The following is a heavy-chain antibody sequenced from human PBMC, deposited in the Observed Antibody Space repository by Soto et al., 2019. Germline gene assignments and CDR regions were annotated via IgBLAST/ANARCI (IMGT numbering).Heavy chain of an antibody. D-gene: IGHD3-10*01. V-gene: IGHV1-18*01. CDR2: ISAYNGNT. CDR1: GYTFTSYG. CDR3: ARDKGDGSGSYYGY. J-gene: IGHJ4*02. Sequence: QVQLVQSGAEVKKPGASVKVACKASGYTFTSYGINWVRQAPGQGLEWMGWISAYNGNTNYAQKLQGRVTMTTDTSTSTAYMELRSLRADDTAVFYCARDKGDGSGSYYGYWGQGTLVTVSS.